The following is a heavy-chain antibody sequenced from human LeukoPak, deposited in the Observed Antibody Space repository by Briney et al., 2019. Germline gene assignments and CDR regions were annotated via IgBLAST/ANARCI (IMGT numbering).Heavy chain of an antibody. CDR1: GYTFTSYY. Sequence: ASVKVSCKASGYTFTSYYMHWVRQAPGQGLEWMGWINPNSGGTNYAQKFQGRVTMTTDTSTSTAYMELRSLRSDDTAVYYCARDLSPWFDPWGQGTLVTVSS. J-gene: IGHJ5*02. CDR3: ARDLSPWFDP. V-gene: IGHV1-2*02. CDR2: INPNSGGT.